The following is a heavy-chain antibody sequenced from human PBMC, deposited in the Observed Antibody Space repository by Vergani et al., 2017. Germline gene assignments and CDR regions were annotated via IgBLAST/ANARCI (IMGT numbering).Heavy chain of an antibody. D-gene: IGHD3-10*01. CDR2: VRNKEDGGKP. V-gene: IGHV3-49*04. J-gene: IGHJ5*02. CDR1: GFTFTDYG. Sequence: EVQLVESGGGLEQPGRSLRLSCRASGFTFTDYGISWVRQAPGKGLEWVGFVRNKEDGGKPEHAASVKGRFTISRDNANNLVYLQMSSVRADDTAVYYCARDYGSGPPQSRRLLYDIGWFDPWGQGTLVTVSS. CDR3: ARDYGSGPPQSRRLLYDIGWFDP.